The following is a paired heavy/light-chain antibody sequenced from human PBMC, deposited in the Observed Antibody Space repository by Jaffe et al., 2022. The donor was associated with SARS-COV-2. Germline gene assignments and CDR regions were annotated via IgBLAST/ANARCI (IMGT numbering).Heavy chain of an antibody. J-gene: IGHJ4*02. CDR1: GFTFSNYA. D-gene: IGHD3-16*01. Sequence: EVQLLESGGGLVQPGGSLRLSCAASGFTFSNYAMSWVRQAPGKGLEWVSGISGSGGSTYYADSAKGRFTISRDNSKNTLYLQINSLRAEDTAVYYCVKDQVNGGYETDHWGQGTLVTVSS. CDR2: ISGSGGST. CDR3: VKDQVNGGYETDH. V-gene: IGHV3-23*01.
Light chain of an antibody. CDR3: QQYYSTPRT. V-gene: IGKV4-1*01. Sequence: DIVMTQTPDFLAVSLGERATINCKSSQSVLYSPNIKNSLAWYQQKPGQPPKLLIYWASTRESGVPDRFSGSGSGTDFTLTISSLQAEDVAVYYCQQYYSTPRTFGQGTKVEIK. CDR2: WAS. J-gene: IGKJ1*01. CDR1: QSVLYSPNIKNS.